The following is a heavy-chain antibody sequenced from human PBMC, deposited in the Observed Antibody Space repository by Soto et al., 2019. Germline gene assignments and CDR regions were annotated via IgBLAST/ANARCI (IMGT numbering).Heavy chain of an antibody. CDR3: ARGLAASRYLRYYYYMDV. V-gene: IGHV1-8*01. J-gene: IGHJ6*03. Sequence: QVQLVQSGAEVKKPGASVRVSCKASGYTFTSYDINWVRQAPGQGLEWMGRMGPNSGNTDYPQNFQGRVFMTRNTSINTAYLEVSSLRSEDTAVYYCARGLAASRYLRYYYYMDVWGKGTTVTVSS. CDR2: MGPNSGNT. CDR1: GYTFTSYD. D-gene: IGHD6-13*01.